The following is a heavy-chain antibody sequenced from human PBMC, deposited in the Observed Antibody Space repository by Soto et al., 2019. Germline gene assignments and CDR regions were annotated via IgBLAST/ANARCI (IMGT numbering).Heavy chain of an antibody. CDR2: IYPGDSDT. Sequence: GESLKISCQASGYNFARNWIGWVRQRPGKGLEWMGIIYPGDSDTRYSPSFQGQVTISADKSITTAYLQWRSLRASDTAMYYCARQSGSLHEIDSWGQGTLVIVSS. V-gene: IGHV5-51*01. CDR1: GYNFARNW. D-gene: IGHD1-26*01. J-gene: IGHJ4*02. CDR3: ARQSGSLHEIDS.